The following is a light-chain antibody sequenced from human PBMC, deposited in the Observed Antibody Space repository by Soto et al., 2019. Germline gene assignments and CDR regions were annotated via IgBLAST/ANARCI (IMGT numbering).Light chain of an antibody. CDR3: QAWDSRTVV. V-gene: IGLV3-1*01. CDR2: QDS. CDR1: KLGDKY. J-gene: IGLJ2*01. Sequence: SYELTQPPSVSVSPGQTASITCSGDKLGDKYACWYQQKPGQSPVVVIYQDSKRPSGIPERFSGSNSGNTATLTISGTQAMDEADYYCQAWDSRTVVLGGGTKLTVL.